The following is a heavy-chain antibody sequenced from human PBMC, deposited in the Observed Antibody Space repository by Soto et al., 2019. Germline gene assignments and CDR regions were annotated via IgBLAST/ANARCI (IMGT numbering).Heavy chain of an antibody. J-gene: IGHJ4*02. V-gene: IGHV4-39*01. CDR3: ARQLFYDSSADWGY. D-gene: IGHD3-22*01. CDR1: GGSISSSSYY. CDR2: IYYSGST. Sequence: SETLSLACTVSGGSISSSSYYWGWIRQPPGKGLEWIGSIYYSGSTYYNPSLKSRVTISVDTSKNQFSLKLSSVTAADTAVYYCARQLFYDSSADWGYWGQGTLVTVSS.